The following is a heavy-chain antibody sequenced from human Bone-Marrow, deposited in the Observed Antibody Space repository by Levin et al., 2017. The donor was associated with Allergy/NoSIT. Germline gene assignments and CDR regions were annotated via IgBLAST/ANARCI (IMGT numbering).Heavy chain of an antibody. J-gene: IGHJ4*02. D-gene: IGHD3-22*01. CDR2: ISSSGSTI. Sequence: LSLTCGSSGFSFSDYYMSWIRQAPGKGLEWVSYISSSGSTIYFADSVKGRFAISRDNAKNSLYLQMNSLRAEDTAVYYCARDLDSSGFSPAVGFDYWGRGTLVTVSS. V-gene: IGHV3-11*01. CDR3: ARDLDSSGFSPAVGFDY. CDR1: GFSFSDYY.